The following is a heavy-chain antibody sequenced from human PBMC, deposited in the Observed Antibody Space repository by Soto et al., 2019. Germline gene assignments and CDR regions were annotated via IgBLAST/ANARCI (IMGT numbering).Heavy chain of an antibody. J-gene: IGHJ4*02. CDR2: ISYDGSNK. CDR3: AKSDLVLKG. D-gene: IGHD2-8*01. CDR1: GFTFSSYG. Sequence: QVPLVESGGGVVQPGRSLRLSCAASGFTFSSYGVHWVRQAPGKGLEWVAVISYDGSNKYYADSVKGRFTISRDNSKNTLYLQMNSLRAEDTAVYYCAKSDLVLKGWGQGTLVTVSS. V-gene: IGHV3-30*18.